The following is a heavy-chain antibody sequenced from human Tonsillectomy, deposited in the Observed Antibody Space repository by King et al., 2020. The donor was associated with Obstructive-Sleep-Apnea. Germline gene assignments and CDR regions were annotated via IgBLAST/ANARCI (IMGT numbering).Heavy chain of an antibody. D-gene: IGHD4-23*01. Sequence: VQLVESGAEVKKPGESLKISCKGSGYSFTSYWIGWVRQMPGKGLEWMGIIYPGDSDTRYSPSFQGQVTISADKSISTAYLQWSSLKASDTAMYYCARHMSPPGGNNDYFDYWGQGTLVTVSS. CDR1: GYSFTSYW. V-gene: IGHV5-51*01. J-gene: IGHJ4*02. CDR3: ARHMSPPGGNNDYFDY. CDR2: IYPGDSDT.